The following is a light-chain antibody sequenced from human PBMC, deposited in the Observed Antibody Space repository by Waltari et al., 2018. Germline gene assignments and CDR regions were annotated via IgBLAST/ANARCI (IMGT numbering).Light chain of an antibody. V-gene: IGKV3-20*01. CDR2: GAS. J-gene: IGKJ1*01. CDR1: QFVNSNY. Sequence: DIVLTQSPGTLSLSPGERATLSCRASQFVNSNYLAWYQQRPGQAPRLLIYGASSRATDIPDRFSGSGSGTDFTLTISRLEPDDFSVYYCQQYGSSPKTFGQGTKVEIK. CDR3: QQYGSSPKT.